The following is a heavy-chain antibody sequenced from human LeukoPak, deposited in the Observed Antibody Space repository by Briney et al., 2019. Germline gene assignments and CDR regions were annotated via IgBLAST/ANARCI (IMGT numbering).Heavy chain of an antibody. V-gene: IGHV1-24*01. CDR1: GGTFSSYA. Sequence: ASVKVSCKASGGTFSSYAISWVRQAPGQGLEWMGGFDPEDGETIYAQKFQGRVTMTEDTSTDTAYMELSSLRSEDTAVYYCATDRAYSSSSRGVWFDPWGQGTLVTVSS. D-gene: IGHD6-6*01. CDR3: ATDRAYSSSSRGVWFDP. CDR2: FDPEDGET. J-gene: IGHJ5*02.